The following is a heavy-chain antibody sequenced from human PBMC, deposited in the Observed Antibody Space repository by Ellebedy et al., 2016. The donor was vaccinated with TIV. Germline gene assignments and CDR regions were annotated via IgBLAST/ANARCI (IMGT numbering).Heavy chain of an antibody. CDR2: ISSSSSYI. CDR3: ARDWPFDY. J-gene: IGHJ4*02. CDR1: GFTFSSYS. V-gene: IGHV3-21*01. Sequence: GESLKISXAASGFTFSSYSMNWVRQAPGKGLEWVSSISSSSSYIYYADSVKGRFTISRDNAKNSLYLQMNSLRAEDTAVYYCARDWPFDYWGQGTLVTVSS.